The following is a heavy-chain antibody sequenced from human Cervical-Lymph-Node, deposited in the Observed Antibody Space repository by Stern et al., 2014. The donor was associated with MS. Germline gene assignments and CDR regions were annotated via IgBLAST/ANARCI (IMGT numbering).Heavy chain of an antibody. CDR3: ARDQRGITIFGVVTDYYYLGMDV. V-gene: IGHV1-2*02. CDR1: GNTFTGYY. Sequence: QAQLVQSGAEVKKPGASVKVSCKTSGNTFTGYYIHWVRQAPGQGLEWMAWINPNTGGTTYAQNFQGRVTMSRDTSISTAYVELSSLTSDDTAVYYCARDQRGITIFGVVTDYYYLGMDVWGQGTTVTVSS. CDR2: INPNTGGT. D-gene: IGHD3-3*01. J-gene: IGHJ6*02.